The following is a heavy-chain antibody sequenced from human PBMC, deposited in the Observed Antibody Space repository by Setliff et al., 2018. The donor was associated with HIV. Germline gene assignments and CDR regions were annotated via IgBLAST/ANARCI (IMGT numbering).Heavy chain of an antibody. V-gene: IGHV3-33*01. D-gene: IGHD3-10*01. J-gene: IGHJ6*03. CDR2: IWNDGHNK. CDR1: GFIFSSYG. Sequence: SLSLSCAASGFIFSSYGMHWVRQAPGKGLEWVAVIWNDGHNKYYADSVKGRFTVSRDNSKNTLYLQMNSLRAEDTAMYYCARDREESLWFGDLKYMDVWGKGTTVTVS. CDR3: ARDREESLWFGDLKYMDV.